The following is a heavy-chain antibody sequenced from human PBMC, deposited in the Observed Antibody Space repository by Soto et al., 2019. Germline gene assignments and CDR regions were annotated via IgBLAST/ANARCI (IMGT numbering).Heavy chain of an antibody. D-gene: IGHD2-15*01. CDR2: IYYSGST. CDR1: GGSISSYY. V-gene: IGHV4-59*01. Sequence: QVQLQESGAGLVKPSETLSLTCTVSGGSISSYYWSWIRQPPGKGLEWIGYIYYSGSTNYNPSLRSLAIIVVASSKKQFPLKLSSVAAAEAAVYCGARVWLGVVVVAASRRYWYFDLWGRGTLVTVSS. J-gene: IGHJ2*01. CDR3: ARVWLGVVVVAASRRYWYFDL.